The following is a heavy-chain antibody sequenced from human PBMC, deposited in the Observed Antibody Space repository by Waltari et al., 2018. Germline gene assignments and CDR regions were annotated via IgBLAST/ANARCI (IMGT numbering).Heavy chain of an antibody. CDR3: AKDRSSSASCYDY. V-gene: IGHV3-33*06. J-gene: IGHJ4*02. CDR2: IGWDGSNK. CDR1: GLPFSNYG. D-gene: IGHD2-2*01. Sequence: QVQLVASGGGVVQPGRSLRLSCAAYGLPFSNYGMHWVRQTPGKGLEWVAIIGWDGSNKYSADSVKGRFSISRDNVKKTLYLQMDSLRVEDTAVYYCAKDRSSSASCYDYWGQGTLVTVSS.